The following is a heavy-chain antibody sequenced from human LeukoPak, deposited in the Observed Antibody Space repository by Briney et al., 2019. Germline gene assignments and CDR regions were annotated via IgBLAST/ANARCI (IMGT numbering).Heavy chain of an antibody. J-gene: IGHJ4*02. V-gene: IGHV1-18*01. D-gene: IGHD3-9*01. CDR3: ARGPPGPDYDILTGQGGYFDY. Sequence: ASVKVSYKASGYTFTSYGISWVRQAPGQGLEWMGWISAYNGNTNYAQKLQGRVTMTTDTSTSTAYMELSSLRSEDTAVYYCARGPPGPDYDILTGQGGYFDYWGQGTLVTVSS. CDR2: ISAYNGNT. CDR1: GYTFTSYG.